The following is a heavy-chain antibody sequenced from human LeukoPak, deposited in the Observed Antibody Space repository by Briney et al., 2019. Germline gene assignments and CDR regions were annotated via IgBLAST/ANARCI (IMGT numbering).Heavy chain of an antibody. D-gene: IGHD5-18*01. CDR1: GFTLCSHD. V-gene: IGHV3-13*01. J-gene: IGHJ4*02. CDR2: DSSGFHA. Sequence: GGSLRLSCTASGFTLCSHDMHWVRQITGQGLEGVAADSSGFHAFFAESVQGRFPVFREDARNSLFLQMNRLRGGDNAVYYCVREARGYHYTYFDYWGQGTLVTVSS. CDR3: VREARGYHYTYFDY.